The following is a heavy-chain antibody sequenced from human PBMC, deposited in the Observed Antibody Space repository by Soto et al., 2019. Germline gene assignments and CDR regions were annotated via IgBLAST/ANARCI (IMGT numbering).Heavy chain of an antibody. CDR1: GVSVTSGGFF. J-gene: IGHJ3*02. Sequence: VLLQESGPGLVEPSQTLSLTCTVSGVSVTSGGFFWSWIRHHPAKGLEWIGYISYSGSAYYSPSLKSRVSIAADTSSNQFSLRLTSLTAADTAVYFCARLLCSGNSCSLRGGFDIWGQGTTVTVSS. CDR3: ARLLCSGNSCSLRGGFDI. D-gene: IGHD2-2*01. CDR2: ISYSGSA. V-gene: IGHV4-31*03.